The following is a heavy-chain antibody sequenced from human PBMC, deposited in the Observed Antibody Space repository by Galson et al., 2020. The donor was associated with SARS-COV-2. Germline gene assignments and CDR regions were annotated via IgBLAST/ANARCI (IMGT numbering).Heavy chain of an antibody. CDR2: IIPIFGTA. D-gene: IGHD3-22*01. CDR1: GGTFSSYA. J-gene: IGHJ4*02. Sequence: PTASVKVSCKASGGTFSSYAISWVRQAPGQGLEWMGGIIPIFGTANYAQKFQGRVTITADESTSTAYMELSSLRSEDTAVYYCAREFGDYYDSSGYYTPTGGWGQGTLVTVSS. V-gene: IGHV1-69*13. CDR3: AREFGDYYDSSGYYTPTGG.